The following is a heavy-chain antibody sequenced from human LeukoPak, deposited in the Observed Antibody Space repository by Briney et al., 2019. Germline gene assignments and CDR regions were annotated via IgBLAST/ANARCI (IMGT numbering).Heavy chain of an antibody. J-gene: IGHJ4*02. CDR1: GFTFSSYA. CDR3: AKIRGEVVVAATNY. Sequence: GGSLRLSCAASGFTFSSYAMSWVRQAPGKGLEWVSAISGSGGRTYYADSVKGRFTISRDNSKDTLFLQMDSLRAEDTAVYYCAKIRGEVVVAATNYWGQGTLVSVSS. CDR2: ISGSGGRT. D-gene: IGHD2-15*01. V-gene: IGHV3-23*01.